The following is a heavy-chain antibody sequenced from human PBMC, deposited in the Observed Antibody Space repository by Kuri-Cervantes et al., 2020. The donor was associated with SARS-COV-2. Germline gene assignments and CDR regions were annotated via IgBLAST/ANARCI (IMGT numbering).Heavy chain of an antibody. J-gene: IGHJ4*02. CDR2: ISSSSSYI. CDR1: GFTFSSYS. CDR3: ARDQGWAPGSSDYFDY. D-gene: IGHD6-6*01. V-gene: IGHV3-21*01. Sequence: GESLKISCAASGFTFSSYSMNWVRQAPGKGLEWVLSISSSSSYIYYADSVKGRFTISRDNAKNSLYLQMNSLRAEDTAVYYCARDQGWAPGSSDYFDYWGQGTLVTVSS.